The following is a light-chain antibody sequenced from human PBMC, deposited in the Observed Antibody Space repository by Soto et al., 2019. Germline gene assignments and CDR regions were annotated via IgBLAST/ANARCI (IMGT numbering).Light chain of an antibody. Sequence: QSVLTQPASVSGSPGQSITISCTGTHSDVGSYNLVSWYQQHPGKAPKLIIYEDSKRPSGVSNRFSGSKSGYTASLTISGLEAEDEADYYCCSYAGRFSVIFGGGTKVTVL. CDR1: HSDVGSYNL. J-gene: IGLJ2*01. CDR2: EDS. CDR3: CSYAGRFSVI. V-gene: IGLV2-23*01.